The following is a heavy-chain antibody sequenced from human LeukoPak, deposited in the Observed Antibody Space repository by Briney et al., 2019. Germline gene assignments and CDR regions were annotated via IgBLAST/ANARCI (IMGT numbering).Heavy chain of an antibody. CDR1: GGSISSYY. J-gene: IGHJ4*02. V-gene: IGHV4-59*08. CDR2: IYYGGST. CDR3: ARHAGSGSSKFDY. Sequence: SETLSLTCTVSGGSISSYYWSWIRQPPGKGLEWIGYIYYGGSTNYNPSLKSRVTISVDTSKNQFSLKLSSVTAADTAVYYCARHAGSGSSKFDYWGQGTLVTVSS. D-gene: IGHD3-10*01.